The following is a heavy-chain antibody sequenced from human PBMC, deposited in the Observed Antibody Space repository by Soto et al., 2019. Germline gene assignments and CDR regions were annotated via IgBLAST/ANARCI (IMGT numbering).Heavy chain of an antibody. Sequence: ASVKVSCKVSGYTLTELSMHWVRQAPGKGLEWMGGFDPEDGETIYAQKFQGRVTMTEDTSTDTAYMELSSLRSEDTAAYYCAAAGIVVVPAAYYFDYWGQGTLVTVSS. CDR2: FDPEDGET. D-gene: IGHD2-2*01. CDR3: AAAGIVVVPAAYYFDY. J-gene: IGHJ4*02. V-gene: IGHV1-24*01. CDR1: GYTLTELS.